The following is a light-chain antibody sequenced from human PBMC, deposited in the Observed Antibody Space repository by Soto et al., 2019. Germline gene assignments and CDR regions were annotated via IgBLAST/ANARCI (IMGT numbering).Light chain of an antibody. V-gene: IGKV3-20*01. J-gene: IGKJ2*01. Sequence: EIVLTQSPGTLSSSPGERATLSCRASQSVSSSHLAWYQQKPGQAPRLLIYGASSRATGIPDRVSGSGSGTDFTLTISRLEPEGFAVYFCQQYGDSPMYTFGQGTKLEI. CDR2: GAS. CDR1: QSVSSSH. CDR3: QQYGDSPMYT.